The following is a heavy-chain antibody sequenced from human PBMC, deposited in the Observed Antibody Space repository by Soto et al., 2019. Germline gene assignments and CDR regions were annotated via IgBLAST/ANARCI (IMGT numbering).Heavy chain of an antibody. CDR2: ISYDGSNK. J-gene: IGHJ4*02. D-gene: IGHD2-15*01. CDR1: GCPFSSYG. Sequence: GGSLRLSCAASGCPFSSYGMHWVRQAPGKGLEWVAVISYDGSNKYYADSVKGGFTTSRDNSKNTLYLQMNSLRAEDTAVYYCAKERDIVVVVAPLDYWGQGTLVTVSS. CDR3: AKERDIVVVVAPLDY. V-gene: IGHV3-30*18.